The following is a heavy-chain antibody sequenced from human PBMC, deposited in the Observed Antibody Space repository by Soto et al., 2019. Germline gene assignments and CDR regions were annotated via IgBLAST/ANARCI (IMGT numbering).Heavy chain of an antibody. J-gene: IGHJ6*02. CDR2: INAGNGNT. CDR3: ASKMITFGAHYYYGMDV. CDR1: GYTFTSYA. V-gene: IGHV1-3*01. Sequence: QVQLVQSGAEVKKPGASVKVSCKASGYTFTSYAMHWVRQAPGQRLEWMGWINAGNGNTKYSQKFQGRVTITRDTSASTAYMELSSLRSEDTAVYYCASKMITFGAHYYYGMDVWGQGTTVTVSS. D-gene: IGHD3-16*01.